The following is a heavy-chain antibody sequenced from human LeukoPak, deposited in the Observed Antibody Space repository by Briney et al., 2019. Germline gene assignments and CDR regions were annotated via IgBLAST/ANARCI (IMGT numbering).Heavy chain of an antibody. CDR1: GGIFSSYA. D-gene: IGHD6-6*01. V-gene: IGHV1-69*05. J-gene: IGHJ1*01. CDR2: IIPIFGTA. Sequence: SVKVSCKASGGIFSSYAISWVRQAPGQGLEWMGGIIPIFGTANYAQKFQGRVTITTDESTSTAYMELSSLRSEDTAVYYCARDPVKYSSSSLAAREYFQHWGQGALVTVSS. CDR3: ARDPVKYSSSSLAAREYFQH.